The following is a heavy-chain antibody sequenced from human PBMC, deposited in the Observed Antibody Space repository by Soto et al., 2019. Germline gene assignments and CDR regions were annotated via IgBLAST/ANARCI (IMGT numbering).Heavy chain of an antibody. CDR1: GYTFRSHW. CDR2: INSDGSTT. Sequence: EVQLVESGGGLVQPGESLRLSCAGSGYTFRSHWMHWVRQAPGKGLVWVSRINSDGSTTSYADSVKGRFTISRDNAKNTLYLQMNSLRAEDTAVYYCARGPPQDSVNYYPWDYWGQGTLVTVSS. J-gene: IGHJ4*02. D-gene: IGHD1-26*01. V-gene: IGHV3-74*01. CDR3: ARGPPQDSVNYYPWDY.